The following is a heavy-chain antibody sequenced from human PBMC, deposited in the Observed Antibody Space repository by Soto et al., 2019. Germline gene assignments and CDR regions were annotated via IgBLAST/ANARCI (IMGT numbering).Heavy chain of an antibody. V-gene: IGHV4-30-4*08. Sequence: SGTLSLTCTVSGCSVSSGDYCWSRIPQPPGKGREWMGYIYYSGSTYYNPSRKCRVTISVDKTKNYFSLKMSSVTAADTDVYYCASSVSGDSRGWYFTYYYYGMDVWGQGTTVTVSS. CDR1: GCSVSSGDYC. CDR2: IYYSGST. CDR3: ASSVSGDSRGWYFTYYYYGMDV. J-gene: IGHJ6*02. D-gene: IGHD6-19*01.